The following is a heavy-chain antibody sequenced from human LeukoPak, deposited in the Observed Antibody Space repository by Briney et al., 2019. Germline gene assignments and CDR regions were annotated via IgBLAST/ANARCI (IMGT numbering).Heavy chain of an antibody. Sequence: GGSLRLSCAASGFTFSDYYMDWIRQAPGKGLEWVSYISSSGSTTYYADSVKGRFTISRDNAKNSLYLQMNSLRAEDTAVYYCATLLNYPRDWGQGTLVTVSS. CDR3: ATLLNYPRD. CDR2: ISSSGSTT. D-gene: IGHD1-7*01. CDR1: GFTFSDYY. J-gene: IGHJ4*02. V-gene: IGHV3-11*01.